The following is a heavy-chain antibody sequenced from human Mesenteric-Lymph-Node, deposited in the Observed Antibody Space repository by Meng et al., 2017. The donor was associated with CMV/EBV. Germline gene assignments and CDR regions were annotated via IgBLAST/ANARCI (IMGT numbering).Heavy chain of an antibody. Sequence: GESLKISCAASGFTFSSSAMSWVRRAPVKGLEWVSAISGGGENTFYADSVKGRFTISRDNSKNSLYMQMNSLRAEDTAVYYCARLFTTTFGHSFDIWGQGTMVTVSS. J-gene: IGHJ3*02. D-gene: IGHD4/OR15-4a*01. CDR1: GFTFSSSA. V-gene: IGHV3-23*01. CDR2: ISGGGENT. CDR3: ARLFTTTFGHSFDI.